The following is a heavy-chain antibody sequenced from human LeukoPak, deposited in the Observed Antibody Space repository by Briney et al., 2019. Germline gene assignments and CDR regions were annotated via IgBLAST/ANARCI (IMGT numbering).Heavy chain of an antibody. V-gene: IGHV4-39*01. CDR3: ATTSSSTHYYYYYGMDV. J-gene: IGHJ6*02. D-gene: IGHD6-13*01. Sequence: SSETLSLTCTVSGGSVSSSSYYWGWIRQPPGKGLEWIGSIYYSGSTYYNPSLKSRVTISVDTSKNQFSLKLSSVTAADTAVYYCATTSSSTHYYYYYGMDVWGQGTTVTVSS. CDR1: GGSVSSSSYY. CDR2: IYYSGST.